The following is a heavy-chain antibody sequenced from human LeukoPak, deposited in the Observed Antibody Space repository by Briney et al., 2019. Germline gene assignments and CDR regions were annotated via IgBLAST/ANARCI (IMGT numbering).Heavy chain of an antibody. CDR3: AFDISDSNDYYHGFDS. J-gene: IGHJ4*02. V-gene: IGHV4-34*01. CDR1: GGSFSGYY. CDR2: INHSGST. D-gene: IGHD3-22*01. Sequence: PSETLSLTCAVYGGSFSGYYWSWIRQPPGKGLEWIGEINHSGSTNYNPSLKSRVTISVDTSKRQFSLKLSSVTAADTAVYYCAFDISDSNDYYHGFDSWGQGTLVTVSS.